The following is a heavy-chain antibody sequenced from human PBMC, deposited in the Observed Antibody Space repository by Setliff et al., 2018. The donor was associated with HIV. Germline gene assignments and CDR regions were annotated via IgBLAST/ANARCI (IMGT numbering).Heavy chain of an antibody. V-gene: IGHV3-7*01. CDR3: ARIQNHVWDY. J-gene: IGHJ4*02. CDR1: GFTFSSYW. Sequence: GESLKISCAASGFTFSSYWMSWVRQAPGKGLEWVANIEQGGSGEYYVGSVKGRFTISRDNAKNSLYLQMNSLRADDTSVYYCARIQNHVWDYWGQGTLVTVSS. CDR2: IEQGGSGE. D-gene: IGHD5-18*01.